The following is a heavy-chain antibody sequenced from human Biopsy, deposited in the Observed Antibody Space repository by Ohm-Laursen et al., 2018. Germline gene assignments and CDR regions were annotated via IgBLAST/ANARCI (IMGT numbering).Heavy chain of an antibody. Sequence: GSLRLSCAASGFTFGDAWMSWIRQAPGKGLERVGRIKSKFDGETTDYAAPVKGRFIISRDDSKSTLFLQMNSLKVEDTGVYFCSTGGGDFYYNGMDVWGQGTTVTVSS. CDR2: IKSKFDGETT. CDR1: GFTFGDAW. D-gene: IGHD3-16*01. J-gene: IGHJ6*02. V-gene: IGHV3-15*01. CDR3: STGGGDFYYNGMDV.